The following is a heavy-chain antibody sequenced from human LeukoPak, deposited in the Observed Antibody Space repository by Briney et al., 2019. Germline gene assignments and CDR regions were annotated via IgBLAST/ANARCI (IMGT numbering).Heavy chain of an antibody. CDR2: IYYSGST. D-gene: IGHD3-10*01. Sequence: SETLSLTCTVSGCSISSSSYYWGWIRQPPGKGLEWIGSIYYSGSTYYNPSLKSRVRVSIDTSNNLFSLKLNSVTAADTAVYYCARTSYYGSGTWYFDLWGRGTLVSVSS. V-gene: IGHV4-39*07. J-gene: IGHJ2*01. CDR1: GCSISSSSYY. CDR3: ARTSYYGSGTWYFDL.